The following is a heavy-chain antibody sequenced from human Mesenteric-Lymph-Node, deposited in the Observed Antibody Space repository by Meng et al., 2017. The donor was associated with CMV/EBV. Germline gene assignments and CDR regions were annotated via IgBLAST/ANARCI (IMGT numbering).Heavy chain of an antibody. D-gene: IGHD3-16*01. CDR2: ISGSGGST. CDR3: TPQYDYVETY. V-gene: IGHV3-23*01. CDR1: GFTFNNYW. J-gene: IGHJ4*02. Sequence: GGSLRLSCAASGFTFNNYWMSWVRQAPGKGLEWVSAISGSGGSTYYADSVKGRFTISRDNSKNTLYLQMNSLRAEDTAVYYCTPQYDYVETYWGQGTLVTVSS.